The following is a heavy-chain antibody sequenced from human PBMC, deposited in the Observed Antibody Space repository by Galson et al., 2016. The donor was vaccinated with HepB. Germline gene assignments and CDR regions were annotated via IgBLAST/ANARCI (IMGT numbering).Heavy chain of an antibody. CDR2: IWYDGSNK. D-gene: IGHD2/OR15-2a*01. J-gene: IGHJ4*02. Sequence: SLRLSCAASGFTFSSLGMHWVRQAPGKGLEWVAVIWYDGSNKYYADSVKGRFTISRDNSKNTLYLQMNSLRAEDTAVYYCAKRHEYCPPVGCSVDSWGQGTLVSVSS. V-gene: IGHV3-33*06. CDR1: GFTFSSLG. CDR3: AKRHEYCPPVGCSVDS.